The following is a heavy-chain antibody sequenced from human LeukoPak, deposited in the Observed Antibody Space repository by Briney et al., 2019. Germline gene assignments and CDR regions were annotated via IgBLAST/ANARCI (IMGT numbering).Heavy chain of an antibody. D-gene: IGHD6-13*01. V-gene: IGHV4-39*01. CDR2: IYYSGST. CDR3: ARQVLQQLAPRGMDV. Sequence: PSETLSLTCTVSGGSISSSNYYWGWIRQPPGKGLEWIGNIYYSGSTYYNPSLKSRVTISVDTSKNQFSLKLSSVTAADTAVYYCARQVLQQLAPRGMDVWGQGTTVTVSS. CDR1: GGSISSSNYY. J-gene: IGHJ6*02.